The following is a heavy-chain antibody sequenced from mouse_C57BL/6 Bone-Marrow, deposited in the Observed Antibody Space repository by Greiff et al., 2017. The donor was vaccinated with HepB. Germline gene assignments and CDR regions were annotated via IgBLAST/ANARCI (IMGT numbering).Heavy chain of an antibody. Sequence: VQLKESGGGLVKPGGSLKLSCAASGFTFSSYAMSWVRQTPEKRLEWVATISDGGSYTYYPDNVKGRFTISRDNAKNNLYLQMSHLKSEDTAMYYCARDQRYYAMDYWGQGTSVTVSS. CDR1: GFTFSSYA. J-gene: IGHJ4*01. V-gene: IGHV5-4*01. CDR2: ISDGGSYT. CDR3: ARDQRYYAMDY.